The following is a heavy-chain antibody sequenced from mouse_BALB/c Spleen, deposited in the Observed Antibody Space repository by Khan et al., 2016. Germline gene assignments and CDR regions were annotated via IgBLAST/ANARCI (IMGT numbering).Heavy chain of an antibody. CDR2: IYPGDGDT. D-gene: IGHD1-1*01. CDR1: GYTFTSYW. V-gene: IGHV1-87*01. Sequence: QVQLQQSGAELARPGASVKLSCKASGYTFTSYWMQWVKQRPGQGLEWIGAIYPGDGDTRYTQKFKGKATLTADKSSRTADMQLSSLAAGDAAVYDCESYCGSSYDYFDYWGQGTTLTVSS. J-gene: IGHJ2*01. CDR3: ESYCGSSYDYFDY.